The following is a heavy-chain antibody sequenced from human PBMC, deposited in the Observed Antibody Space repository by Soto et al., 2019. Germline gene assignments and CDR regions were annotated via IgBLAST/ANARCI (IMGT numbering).Heavy chain of an antibody. D-gene: IGHD3-3*01. Sequence: LVESGGGLVQPGGSLRLSCAASGFTFSSYEMNWVRQAPGKGLEWVSYISSSGSTIYYADSVKGRFTISRDNAKNSLYLQMNSLRAEDTAVYYCARNQGRRWEWLLSHFDYWGQGTLVTVSS. J-gene: IGHJ4*02. CDR2: ISSSGSTI. CDR1: GFTFSSYE. CDR3: ARNQGRRWEWLLSHFDY. V-gene: IGHV3-48*03.